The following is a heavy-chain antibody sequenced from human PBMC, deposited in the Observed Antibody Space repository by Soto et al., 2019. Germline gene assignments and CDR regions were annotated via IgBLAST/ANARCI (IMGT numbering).Heavy chain of an antibody. Sequence: ASVKVSCKAPADTFTSYYIHWVRQAPGHGLEWMGGIIPIFGTANYAQKFQGRVTITADESTSTAYMELSSLRSEDTAVYYCARSTTNYYYYGMDVWGQGTTVTVSS. D-gene: IGHD4-4*01. V-gene: IGHV1-69*13. CDR1: ADTFTSYY. CDR3: ARSTTNYYYYGMDV. CDR2: IIPIFGTA. J-gene: IGHJ6*02.